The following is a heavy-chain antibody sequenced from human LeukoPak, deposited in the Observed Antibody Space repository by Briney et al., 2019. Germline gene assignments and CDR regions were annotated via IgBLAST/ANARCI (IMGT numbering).Heavy chain of an antibody. CDR3: ARMWYSGSPTTIDY. J-gene: IGHJ4*02. Sequence: GGSLRPSCACSGFTFSTYAMGWVRLAPRKGREWVSGISATGGNTEYADSVKGRFTNSRDNSKNTVYWQMNSLGAGETGVYYCARMWYSGSPTTIDYWGQASLVSVSS. CDR1: GFTFSTYA. D-gene: IGHD3-10*01. V-gene: IGHV3-23*01. CDR2: ISATGGNT.